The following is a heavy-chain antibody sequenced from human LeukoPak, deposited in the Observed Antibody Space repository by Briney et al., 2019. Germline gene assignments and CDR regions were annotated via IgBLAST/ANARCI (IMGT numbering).Heavy chain of an antibody. CDR2: IRNDGSST. CDR3: AREQGYYSVPGY. CDR1: GFTFSSYW. V-gene: IGHV3-74*01. Sequence: GGSLRLSCAASGFTFSSYWMHWVRQAPGKGPVWVARIRNDGSSTDYADSVKGRFTISRDNAKNTLYLRMNSLRAEDTAVYYCAREQGYYSVPGYWGQGTLVTVSS. D-gene: IGHD3-22*01. J-gene: IGHJ4*02.